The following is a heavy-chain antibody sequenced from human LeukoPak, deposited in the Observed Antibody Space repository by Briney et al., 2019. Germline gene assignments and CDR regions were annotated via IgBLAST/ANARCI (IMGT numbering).Heavy chain of an antibody. CDR2: ISSSSYI. V-gene: IGHV3-21*01. Sequence: GGSLRLSCAASGFTFSSYSMNWVRQAPGKGLEWVSSISSSSYIYYADSLKGRYTISRDDATNSLYLQMNSLRAEDTAVYYCAKGYSGSDSPFDYWGQGTLVTVSS. CDR1: GFTFSSYS. CDR3: AKGYSGSDSPFDY. J-gene: IGHJ4*02. D-gene: IGHD1-26*01.